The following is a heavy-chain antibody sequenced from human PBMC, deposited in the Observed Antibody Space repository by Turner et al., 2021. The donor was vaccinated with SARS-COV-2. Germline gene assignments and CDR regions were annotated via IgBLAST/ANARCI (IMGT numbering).Heavy chain of an antibody. Sequence: QVQLVQSGAEVKKPGASVKVSCKASGYTFAGYYIHWVRQAPGQGLKWMGWINPNSGGTNYAQRLQGRATMTGDTSISTAYMELSTLRSDDTAVYYCARSVSWLQSLTVDYWGQGTLVTVSS. CDR2: INPNSGGT. J-gene: IGHJ4*02. CDR3: ARSVSWLQSLTVDY. V-gene: IGHV1-2*02. D-gene: IGHD5-12*01. CDR1: GYTFAGYY.